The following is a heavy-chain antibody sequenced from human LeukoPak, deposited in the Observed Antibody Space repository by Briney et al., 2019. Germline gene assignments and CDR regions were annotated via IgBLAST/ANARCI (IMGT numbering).Heavy chain of an antibody. CDR2: INPSSLGT. D-gene: IGHD3-3*01. CDR1: GYTFTNYY. J-gene: IGHJ6*02. Sequence: GASVKVSCKASGYTFTNYYMHWVRQAPGQGLEWMGVINPSSLGTTYAQRFQGRVTMTTDTSTSTVYMDLSSLRSEDTAVYYCARALRIETFGVRRYYYHVMNVWGQGTTVTVSS. V-gene: IGHV1-46*01. CDR3: ARALRIETFGVRRYYYHVMNV.